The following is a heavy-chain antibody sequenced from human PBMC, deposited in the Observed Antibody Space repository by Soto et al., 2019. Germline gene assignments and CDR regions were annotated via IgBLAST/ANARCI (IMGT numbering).Heavy chain of an antibody. V-gene: IGHV1-69*13. CDR1: GGTFSSYA. D-gene: IGHD6-13*01. CDR2: IIPIFGTA. CDR3: ARGGSVAATDYYYYYGMDV. J-gene: IGHJ6*02. Sequence: SVKVSCKASGGTFSSYAISWVRQAPGQGLEWMGGIIPIFGTAKYAQKFQGRVTITADESTSTAYMELSSLRSEDTAVYYCARGGSVAATDYYYYYGMDVWGQGTTVTVSS.